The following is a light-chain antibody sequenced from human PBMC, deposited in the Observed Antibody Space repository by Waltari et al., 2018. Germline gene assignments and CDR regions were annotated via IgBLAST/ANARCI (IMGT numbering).Light chain of an antibody. V-gene: IGKV3-15*01. J-gene: IGKJ1*01. CDR3: LQYNDWPPWT. Sequence: EIVMTQSPATLSVSPGERATRSCRASQSVTSNLAWYQQKPGQAPRLLIFGASTRAADIPARFSGSGSGTEFTLTISSLQSEDFAVYYCLQYNDWPPWTFGQGTKVEI. CDR1: QSVTSN. CDR2: GAS.